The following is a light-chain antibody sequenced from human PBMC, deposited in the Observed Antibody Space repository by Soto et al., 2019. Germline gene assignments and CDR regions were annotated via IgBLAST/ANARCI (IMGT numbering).Light chain of an antibody. J-gene: IGKJ1*01. V-gene: IGKV3-20*01. CDR1: QSVSSK. Sequence: EIVTTQSPATLSVSPGERATLSCRASQSVSSKLAGYQQKPGQAPRLLIYGASSRATAIPDRFSGSGSGTDFTLTISRLEPEDFAVYYCQQYVSSPWAFGQGTKVDI. CDR3: QQYVSSPWA. CDR2: GAS.